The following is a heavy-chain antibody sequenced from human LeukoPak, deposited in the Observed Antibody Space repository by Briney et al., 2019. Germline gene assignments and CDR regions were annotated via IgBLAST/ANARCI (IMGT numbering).Heavy chain of an antibody. V-gene: IGHV4-59*01. CDR1: GGSISSYY. CDR3: ARRRGLRYSWGYYYYGRDV. CDR2: IYYSGST. Sequence: SETLSLTCTVSGGSISSYYWSWIRQPPGKGLEWIGYIYYSGSTNYNPSLKSRVTISVDTSKNQFSLKLSSVTAADTAVYYCARRRGLRYSWGYYYYGRDVGAKGTTVPFS. D-gene: IGHD3-9*01. J-gene: IGHJ6*04.